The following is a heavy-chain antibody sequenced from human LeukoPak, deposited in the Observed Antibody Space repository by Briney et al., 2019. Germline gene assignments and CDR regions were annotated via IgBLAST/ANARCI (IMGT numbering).Heavy chain of an antibody. CDR1: AFTFSSYW. Sequence: GGSLRLSCAASAFTFSSYWMHWVRQAPGKGLVWVSLINSDGRSTNYADSVKGRFTISRDNAKNTLYLQMNTLRAEDTAVYYCAGQPGAFDIWGQGTMVTVSS. CDR3: AGQPGAFDI. CDR2: INSDGRST. D-gene: IGHD1-14*01. V-gene: IGHV3-74*01. J-gene: IGHJ3*02.